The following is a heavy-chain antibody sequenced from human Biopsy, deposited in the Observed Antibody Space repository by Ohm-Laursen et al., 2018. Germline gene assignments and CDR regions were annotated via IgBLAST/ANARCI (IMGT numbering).Heavy chain of an antibody. J-gene: IGHJ4*02. D-gene: IGHD5-12*01. V-gene: IGHV4-31*03. Sequence: SETLSLTCCVSGGSINSGGHFWGWVRQSPGKGLEWIGYIYHTGSTYYNPPLKSRLSIAIDTSKNQFSVSLRSVTAADTAVYYCARADMVTTIVDYWGQGTLVTVSS. CDR2: IYHTGST. CDR3: ARADMVTTIVDY. CDR1: GGSINSGGHF.